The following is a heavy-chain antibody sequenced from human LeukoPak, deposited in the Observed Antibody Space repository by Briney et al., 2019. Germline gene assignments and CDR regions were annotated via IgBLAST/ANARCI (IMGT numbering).Heavy chain of an antibody. CDR2: INHSGST. J-gene: IGHJ5*02. CDR1: GGSFSGYY. V-gene: IGHV4-34*01. D-gene: IGHD1-7*01. CDR3: ARRRGITGTIENWFDP. Sequence: SETLSLTCAVYGGSFSGYYWSWIRQPPGKGLEWIGEINHSGSTNYNPSLKSRVTISVDTSKNQFSLKLSSVTAADTAVYCCARRRGITGTIENWFDPWGQGTLVTVSS.